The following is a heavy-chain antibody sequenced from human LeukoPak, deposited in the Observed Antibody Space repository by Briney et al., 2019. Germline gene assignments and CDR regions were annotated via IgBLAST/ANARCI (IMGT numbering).Heavy chain of an antibody. V-gene: IGHV1-24*01. Sequence: GASVNLSFNFSASSLTELSMHLVRQAPGQGNEWKGGFDPEDGETIYAQKFQGRVTMTEDTSTDTACMELSSLRSEDTAVYYCATGGAAAGLNWFDPWGQGTLVTVSS. D-gene: IGHD6-13*01. CDR3: ATGGAAAGLNWFDP. CDR1: ASSLTELS. J-gene: IGHJ5*02. CDR2: FDPEDGET.